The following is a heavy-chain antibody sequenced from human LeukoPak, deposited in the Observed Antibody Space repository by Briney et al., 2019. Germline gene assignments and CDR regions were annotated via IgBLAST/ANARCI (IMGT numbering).Heavy chain of an antibody. CDR1: GFTFSSYS. J-gene: IGHJ4*02. Sequence: GGSLRLSCAASGFTFSSYSTNWVRQAPGKGLEWVSSISSSSSYIYYADSVKGRFTISRDNAKNSLYLQMNSLRAEDTAVYYCAREDYDSSGYYLFDYWGQGTLVTVSS. V-gene: IGHV3-21*01. CDR3: AREDYDSSGYYLFDY. CDR2: ISSSSSYI. D-gene: IGHD3-22*01.